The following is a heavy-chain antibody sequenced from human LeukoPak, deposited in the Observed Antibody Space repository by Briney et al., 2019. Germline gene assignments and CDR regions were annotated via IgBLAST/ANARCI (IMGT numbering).Heavy chain of an antibody. Sequence: SETLSLTCSVSGASITGYYWSWIRQPAGKGLEWIGRIYTSGSTNYNPSLKSRVTMSVDTSKNQFSLKLSSVTAADTAVYYCATGRVVGENDYWGQGTLVTVSS. V-gene: IGHV4-4*07. CDR1: GASITGYY. CDR3: ATGRVVGENDY. D-gene: IGHD1-26*01. J-gene: IGHJ4*02. CDR2: IYTSGST.